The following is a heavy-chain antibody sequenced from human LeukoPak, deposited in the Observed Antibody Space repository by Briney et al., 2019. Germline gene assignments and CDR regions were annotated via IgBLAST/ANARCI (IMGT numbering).Heavy chain of an antibody. CDR2: IYHSGST. Sequence: PSGTLSLTCAVSGGSISSSNWWSWVRQPPGKGLEWIGEIYHSGSTNYNPSLKSRVTMSVDTSKNQFSLKLSSVTAADTAVYYCARVSSYYYDSSGSDAFDIWGQGTMVTVSS. D-gene: IGHD3-22*01. J-gene: IGHJ3*02. CDR1: GGSISSSNW. V-gene: IGHV4-4*02. CDR3: ARVSSYYYDSSGSDAFDI.